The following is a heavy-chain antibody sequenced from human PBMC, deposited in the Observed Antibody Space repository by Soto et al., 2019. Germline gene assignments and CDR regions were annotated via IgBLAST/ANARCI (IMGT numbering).Heavy chain of an antibody. Sequence: GGSLRLSCAVSGFTFSSYSMNWVRQAPGKGPEWVASITSSSDYVYYVDSVKGRFTISRDNAKNSLYLQMNSLRADDTAVYYCARALAPNWNDALDYWGQGTLVTVSS. D-gene: IGHD1-1*01. CDR3: ARALAPNWNDALDY. V-gene: IGHV3-21*06. CDR2: ITSSSDYV. J-gene: IGHJ4*02. CDR1: GFTFSSYS.